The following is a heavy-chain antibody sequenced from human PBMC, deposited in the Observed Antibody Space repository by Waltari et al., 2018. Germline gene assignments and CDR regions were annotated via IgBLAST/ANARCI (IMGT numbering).Heavy chain of an antibody. CDR3: ARVGWLSGSYYGMDV. V-gene: IGHV4-39*07. J-gene: IGHJ6*02. D-gene: IGHD3-3*01. CDR1: GGSISSSSYY. CDR2: IYYSGST. Sequence: QLQLQESGPGLVKPSETLSLTCTVSGGSISSSSYYWGWIRQPPGKGLEWIGSIYYSGSTYYNPSLKRRVTISVDTSKNQFSLKLSSVTAADTAVYYCARVGWLSGSYYGMDVWGQGTTVTVSS.